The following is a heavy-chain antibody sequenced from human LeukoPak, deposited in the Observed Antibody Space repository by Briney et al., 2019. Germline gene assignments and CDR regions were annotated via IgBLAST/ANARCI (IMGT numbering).Heavy chain of an antibody. Sequence: ASVKVSCKASGYTFTSYYMHWVRQAPGQGLEWMGIINPSGGSTSYAQKFQGRVTMTRDMSTSTVYMELSSLRSEDTAVYYCARVPSLRDYFDYWGQGTLATVSS. CDR1: GYTFTSYY. V-gene: IGHV1-46*01. CDR3: ARVPSLRDYFDY. CDR2: INPSGGST. J-gene: IGHJ4*02. D-gene: IGHD3-16*01.